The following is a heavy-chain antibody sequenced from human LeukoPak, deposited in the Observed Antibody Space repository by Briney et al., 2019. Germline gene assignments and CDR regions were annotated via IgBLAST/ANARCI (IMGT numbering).Heavy chain of an antibody. V-gene: IGHV3-74*01. Sequence: GGSLRLSCAASGFTFSNNWMHRVRQAPGKGLVWVSYINSDGSTTNYADSVKGRITISRDNAKNTLYLQMNSLRAEDTAVYYCARDAGAYYYYGMDVWGQGTTVTVSS. CDR3: ARDAGAYYYYGMDV. CDR1: GFTFSNNW. D-gene: IGHD3-10*01. CDR2: INSDGSTT. J-gene: IGHJ6*02.